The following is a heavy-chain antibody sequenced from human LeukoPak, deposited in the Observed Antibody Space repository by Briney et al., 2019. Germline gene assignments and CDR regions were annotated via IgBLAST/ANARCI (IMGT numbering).Heavy chain of an antibody. CDR3: ARESCSTSCYGMDV. CDR2: ISAYNGNT. V-gene: IGHV1-18*01. Sequence: ASVKVSCKASGYTFTSYGISWVRQAPGQGLEWMGWISAYNGNTNYAQKLQGRVTMTTDTSTSTAYMELRSLRFDDTAVYYCARESCSTSCYGMDVWGQGTTVTVSS. J-gene: IGHJ6*02. D-gene: IGHD2-2*01. CDR1: GYTFTSYG.